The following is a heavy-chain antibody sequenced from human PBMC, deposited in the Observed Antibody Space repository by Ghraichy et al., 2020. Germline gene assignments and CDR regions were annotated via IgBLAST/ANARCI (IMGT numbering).Heavy chain of an antibody. CDR1: GGSFSGYY. D-gene: IGHD2/OR15-2a*01. CDR2: INHSGST. V-gene: IGHV4-34*01. J-gene: IGHJ4*02. Sequence: SETLSLTCAVYGGSFSGYYWSWIRQPPGKGLEWIGEINHSGSTNYNPSLKSRVTISVDTSKNQFSLKLSSVTAADTAMYYCARENSDYCFDYWVQGTLVTVSS. CDR3: ARENSDYCFDY.